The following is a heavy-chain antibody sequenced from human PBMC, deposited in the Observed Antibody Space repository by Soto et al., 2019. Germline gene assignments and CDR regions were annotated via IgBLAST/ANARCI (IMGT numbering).Heavy chain of an antibody. CDR3: ATRDSSHWYSLDY. D-gene: IGHD3-22*01. CDR2: VSPSGSNT. V-gene: IGHV3-23*01. Sequence: EVQLLESGGGLVQPGGSLRLSCAGSGFIFSNYHMSWVRQAPGKGLEWVSSVSPSGSNTYYADSVKGRFTMSMYNSDNSMHRQIISLTTAGPDVYFFATRDSSHWYSLDYWGHGTMVTVSS. CDR1: GFIFSNYH. J-gene: IGHJ4*01.